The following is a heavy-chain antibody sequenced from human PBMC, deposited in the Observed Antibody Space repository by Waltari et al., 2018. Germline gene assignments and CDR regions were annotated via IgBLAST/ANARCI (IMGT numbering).Heavy chain of an antibody. V-gene: IGHV1-69*02. CDR1: GCTFSSYT. D-gene: IGHD6-19*01. Sequence: QVQLVQSGAEVKKPGSSVKVSCKASGCTFSSYTLSWVRQAPGQGLEWMGRIIPILGIANYAQKFQGRVTITADKSTSTAYMELSSLRSEDTAVYYCARPQWLGELTNWGQGTLVTVSS. CDR2: IIPILGIA. J-gene: IGHJ4*02. CDR3: ARPQWLGELTN.